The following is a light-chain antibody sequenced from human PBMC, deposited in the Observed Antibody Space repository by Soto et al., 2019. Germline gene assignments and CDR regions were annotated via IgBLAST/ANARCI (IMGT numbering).Light chain of an antibody. V-gene: IGLV2-23*01. J-gene: IGLJ3*02. Sequence: QSALTQPASVSGSPGQSFTISCTGTSSDVGSYNLVSWYRHHPGKAPKLMIYEDIKRPSGVSNRFSGSKSGNTASLTISGLQAEDEADYYCCSYAGSTTWVFGGGTKVTVL. CDR2: EDI. CDR1: SSDVGSYNL. CDR3: CSYAGSTTWV.